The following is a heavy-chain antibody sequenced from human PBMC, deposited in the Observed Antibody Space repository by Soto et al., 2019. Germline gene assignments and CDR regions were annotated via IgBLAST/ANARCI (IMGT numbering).Heavy chain of an antibody. D-gene: IGHD1-1*01. CDR3: VRDGTKTLRDWFDP. V-gene: IGHV4-4*07. J-gene: IGHJ5*02. CDR2: IYAIGTT. CDR1: GASISGFY. Sequence: SETLSLTCTVSGASISGFYWSWIRKSAGKGLEWIGRIYAIGTTDYNPSLKSRVMMSVDTSKKQFSLKLRSVTAADTAVYYCVRDGTKTLRDWFDPWGQGISVTVSS.